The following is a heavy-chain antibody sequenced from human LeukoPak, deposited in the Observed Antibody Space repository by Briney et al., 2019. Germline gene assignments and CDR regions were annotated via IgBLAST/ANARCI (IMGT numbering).Heavy chain of an antibody. CDR3: ARHGYSSSWYGEYFQH. CDR2: IYYSGST. J-gene: IGHJ1*01. D-gene: IGHD6-13*01. Sequence: SETLSLTCPVSGGSISSYYWSWIRQPPGRGLEWIGYIYYSGSTNYNPSLKSRVTTSVDTSKNKFSLNLSSLTAADTAVYYCARHGYSSSWYGEYFQHWGQGTLVTVSS. CDR1: GGSISSYY. V-gene: IGHV4-59*08.